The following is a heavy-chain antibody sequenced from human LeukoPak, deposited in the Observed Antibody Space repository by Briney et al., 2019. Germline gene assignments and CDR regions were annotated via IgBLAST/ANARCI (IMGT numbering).Heavy chain of an antibody. D-gene: IGHD1-26*01. J-gene: IGHJ4*02. CDR2: ISAYNGNT. CDR3: ARNAPPTGGSYYAPFDY. CDR1: GYTFTSYG. V-gene: IGHV1-18*01. Sequence: ASVKVSCKASGYTFTSYGISWVRQAPGQGLEWMGWISAYNGNTNYAQKLQGRVTMTTDTSTSTAYMELRSLRSDDTAVYYCARNAPPTGGSYYAPFDYWGQGTLVTVSS.